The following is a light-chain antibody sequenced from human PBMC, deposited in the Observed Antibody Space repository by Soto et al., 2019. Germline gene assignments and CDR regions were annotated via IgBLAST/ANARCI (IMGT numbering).Light chain of an antibody. CDR3: RSYGGSNTVV. CDR2: EVS. CDR1: SSDVGGYNY. J-gene: IGLJ2*01. Sequence: QSALTQPPSASGSPGQSVTISCTGSSSDVGGYNYVSWYQQHPGKAPKLMIYEVSTRPSGVPDRLSGSKSGNTASLTVSGLQAEDEADYYCRSYGGSNTVVFGGGTKLTVL. V-gene: IGLV2-8*01.